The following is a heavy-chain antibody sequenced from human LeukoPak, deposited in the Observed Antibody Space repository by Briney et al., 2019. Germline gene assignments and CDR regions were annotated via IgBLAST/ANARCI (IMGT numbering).Heavy chain of an antibody. D-gene: IGHD6-13*01. CDR2: IYYSGST. J-gene: IGHJ4*02. Sequence: SETLSLTCTVSGGSISSYYWSWIRQPPGKGLEWIGYIYYSGSTNYNPSLKSRVTISVDTSKNQFSLKLSSVTAADTAVYYCATEVAAAGTLDYWGQGTLVTVSS. CDR3: ATEVAAAGTLDY. CDR1: GGSISSYY. V-gene: IGHV4-59*01.